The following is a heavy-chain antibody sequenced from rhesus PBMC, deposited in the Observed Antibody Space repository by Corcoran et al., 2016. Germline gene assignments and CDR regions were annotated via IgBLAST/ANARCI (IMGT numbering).Heavy chain of an antibody. Sequence: QVTLKESGPALVKPTQTLTLTCTFSGFSLSTSGMGVVWIRQPPGKALKWLASIYWDDDKYYTKSLRSRLTISKDTSKNQVVLTMTNMDPVDTATYYCPRIDGSLYGLDSWGQGVVVTVSS. CDR2: IYWDDDK. V-gene: IGHV2S1*01. D-gene: IGHD4-4*01. CDR3: PRIDGSLYGLDS. J-gene: IGHJ6*01. CDR1: GFSLSTSGMG.